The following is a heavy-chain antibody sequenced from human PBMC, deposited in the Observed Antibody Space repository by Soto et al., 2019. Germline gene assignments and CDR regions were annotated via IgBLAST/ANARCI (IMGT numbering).Heavy chain of an antibody. CDR2: ISYDGSNE. Sequence: QVQLVESGGGVVQPGRSLRLSCAASGFAFSHYGMHWVRQAPGKGPEWVAVISYDGSNEQYADSVRGRFTISRDSSENTLYRQMNSFRAEDSAIYYCAKAYFGGFCTDISCHGTDYWGQGTLVTVSS. CDR1: GFAFSHYG. D-gene: IGHD2-2*01. V-gene: IGHV3-30*18. CDR3: AKAYFGGFCTDISCHGTDY. J-gene: IGHJ4*02.